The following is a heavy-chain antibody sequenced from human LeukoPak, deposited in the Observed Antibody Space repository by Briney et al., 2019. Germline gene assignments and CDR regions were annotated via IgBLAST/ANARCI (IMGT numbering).Heavy chain of an antibody. D-gene: IGHD3-10*01. CDR2: IIPIFGTA. Sequence: GSSVKVSCKASGGTFSSYAISWVRQAPGQGLEWMGGIIPIFGTANYAQKFQGRVTITTDESTSTAYMELSSLRSEDTAVYYCARDSWGVGSGSYSTSWYWFDPGAREPWSPSPQ. CDR3: ARDSWGVGSGSYSTSWYWFDP. V-gene: IGHV1-69*05. CDR1: GGTFSSYA. J-gene: IGHJ5*02.